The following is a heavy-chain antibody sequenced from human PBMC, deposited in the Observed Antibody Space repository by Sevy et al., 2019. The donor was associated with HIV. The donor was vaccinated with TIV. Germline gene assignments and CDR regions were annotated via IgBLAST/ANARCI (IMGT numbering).Heavy chain of an antibody. J-gene: IGHJ6*02. V-gene: IGHV3-30*04. CDR2: ISYDGSNK. CDR1: GFTFSSYA. CDR3: ARGLAALPGYYYGMDV. Sequence: GGSLRLSCAASGFTFSSYAMHWVRQAPGKGLEWVAVISYDGSNKYYADSVKGRFTISRDNSKNTFHLQMSSLRLEDTGVYYCARGLAALPGYYYGMDVWGQGTTVTVSS. D-gene: IGHD6-6*01.